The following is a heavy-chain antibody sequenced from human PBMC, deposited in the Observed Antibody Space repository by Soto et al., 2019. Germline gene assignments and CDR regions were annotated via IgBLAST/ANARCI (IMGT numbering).Heavy chain of an antibody. Sequence: GASVKFSCKASGGTFSSYAISWVRQAPGQVLECMVGIIPIFGASNYXXKFQGRVXXTSDEATSTAXMELSXLRSEDTAVYYCARYSGSYIDYWRQGTLVTVSS. CDR2: IIPIFGAS. D-gene: IGHD1-26*01. V-gene: IGHV1-69*13. CDR1: GGTFSSYA. CDR3: ARYSGSYIDY. J-gene: IGHJ4*02.